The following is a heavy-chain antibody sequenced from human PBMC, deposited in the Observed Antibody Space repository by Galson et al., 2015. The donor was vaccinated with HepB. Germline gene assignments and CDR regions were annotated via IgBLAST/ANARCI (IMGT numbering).Heavy chain of an antibody. CDR1: GYSFTNNW. J-gene: IGHJ4*02. CDR2: ISPPDSTA. V-gene: IGHV5-51*01. D-gene: IGHD1-26*01. Sequence: QSGAEVKKPGESLKISCKGSGYSFTNNWIAWVRQMPGKGLEWMGIISPPDSTARYSPSFQGQVTFSVDKSITTAYLQWSSLKASDTAMYYCARLVSGSYGEELDSWGQGALVTVSS. CDR3: ARLVSGSYGEELDS.